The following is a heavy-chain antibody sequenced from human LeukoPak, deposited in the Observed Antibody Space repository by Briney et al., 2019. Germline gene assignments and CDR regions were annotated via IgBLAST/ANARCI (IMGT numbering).Heavy chain of an antibody. Sequence: GASVKVSCKVSGYTLTELSMHWVRQAPGKGLEWMGGIIPIFGTANYAQKFQGRVTITADESTSTAYMELSSLRSEDTAVYYCARNVDTAMEGYYFDYWGQGTLVTVSS. V-gene: IGHV1-69*13. CDR3: ARNVDTAMEGYYFDY. J-gene: IGHJ4*02. CDR2: IIPIFGTA. CDR1: GYTLTELS. D-gene: IGHD5-18*01.